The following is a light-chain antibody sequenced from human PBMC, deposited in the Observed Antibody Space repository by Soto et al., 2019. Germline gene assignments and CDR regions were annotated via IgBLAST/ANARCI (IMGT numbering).Light chain of an antibody. CDR3: CSYTTTSTYV. Sequence: ALTQPAFVSGSPGQSITISCTGTSGDVGTYNFVSWYQQHPGKAPKLIIYDVNSRPSGVSNRFSASKSGNTASLTISGLQAEDEADYYCCSYTTTSTYVFGTGTKVTVL. CDR1: SGDVGTYNF. J-gene: IGLJ1*01. CDR2: DVN. V-gene: IGLV2-14*03.